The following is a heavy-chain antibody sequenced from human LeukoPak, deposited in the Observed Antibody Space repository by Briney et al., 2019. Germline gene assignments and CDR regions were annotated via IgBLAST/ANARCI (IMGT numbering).Heavy chain of an antibody. CDR1: GYTFTSNY. Sequence: ASVKVSCKSFGYTFTSNYMHRVRQAPGQGPEWMGVISPSAASTTYAQTFQGRVTLTRDMSTSTDYLELSSLRSEDTAVYYCARDNSVRDEAWWFTPWGQGTLVTVSS. V-gene: IGHV1-46*01. J-gene: IGHJ5*02. D-gene: IGHD5-24*01. CDR3: ARDNSVRDEAWWFTP. CDR2: ISPSAAST.